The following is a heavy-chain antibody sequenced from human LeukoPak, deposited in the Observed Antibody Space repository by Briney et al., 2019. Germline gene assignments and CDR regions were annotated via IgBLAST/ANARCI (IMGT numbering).Heavy chain of an antibody. CDR2: IENDGRSS. CDR3: ARGGVESSDYVDYQYYNMDW. CDR1: GFTFTRHW. J-gene: IGHJ6*03. V-gene: IGHV3-74*01. Sequence: PGGSLRLSCAASGFTFTRHWMHWVRQTPGKGLVWVSRIENDGRSSTYADSVKGRFTISRDSAKNTVYLQMTSLRAEDTAVYYCARGGVESSDYVDYQYYNMDWGGKGPVVAVSS. D-gene: IGHD3-16*01.